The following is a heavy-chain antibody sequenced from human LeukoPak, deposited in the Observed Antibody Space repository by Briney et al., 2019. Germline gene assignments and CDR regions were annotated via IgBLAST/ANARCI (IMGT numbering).Heavy chain of an antibody. D-gene: IGHD2-2*01. CDR1: GGSISSSSYY. CDR2: IYYSGST. V-gene: IGHV4-39*01. J-gene: IGHJ4*02. CDR3: ARHSHGRYCSSTSCYEFDY. Sequence: SETLSLTCTVSGGSISSSSYYWGWIRQPPGKGLEWIGSIYYSGSTYYNPSLKSRVTISVDTSKNQFSLKLSSVTAADTAVYYCARHSHGRYCSSTSCYEFDYWGQGTLVTVSS.